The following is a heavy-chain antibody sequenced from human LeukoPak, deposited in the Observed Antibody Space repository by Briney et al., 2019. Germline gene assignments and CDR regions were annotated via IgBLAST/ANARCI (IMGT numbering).Heavy chain of an antibody. J-gene: IGHJ5*02. CDR1: GYTFTSYG. V-gene: IGHV1-18*01. CDR2: ISAYNGDT. Sequence: ASVKVSCKASGYTFTSYGISWVRQAPGKGLEWVGWISAYNGDTNYAQKLQGRVTMTTDTSTSTAYMELSSLRSEDTAVYYCARMSYYDSSGDNWFDPWGQGTLVTVSS. D-gene: IGHD3-22*01. CDR3: ARMSYYDSSGDNWFDP.